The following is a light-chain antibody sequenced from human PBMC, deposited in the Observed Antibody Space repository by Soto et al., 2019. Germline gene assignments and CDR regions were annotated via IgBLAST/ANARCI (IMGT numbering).Light chain of an antibody. CDR1: SSDVGGYNY. CDR3: CSYAGSYTPV. V-gene: IGLV2-11*01. Sequence: QSALTQPRSVSGSPGQSVIISCTGTSSDVGGYNYVSWYQQHPGKAPKLLIYDVSKRPSGVPDRFSGSKSGNTASLTISGIQAEDEADYYCCSYAGSYTPVFGGGTQLTVL. J-gene: IGLJ2*01. CDR2: DVS.